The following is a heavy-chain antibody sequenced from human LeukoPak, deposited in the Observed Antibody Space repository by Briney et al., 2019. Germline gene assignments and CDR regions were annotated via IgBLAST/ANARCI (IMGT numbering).Heavy chain of an antibody. CDR3: ARSLDSGYDYLSEYFDY. D-gene: IGHD5-12*01. Sequence: GGSLRLSCAASGFTFSSYSMNWVRQAPGKGLEWVSSISSSSSYIYYADSVKGRFTISRDNAKNSLYLQMNSLRAEDTAVYYCARSLDSGYDYLSEYFDYWGQGNLVTVSS. V-gene: IGHV3-21*01. J-gene: IGHJ4*02. CDR1: GFTFSSYS. CDR2: ISSSSSYI.